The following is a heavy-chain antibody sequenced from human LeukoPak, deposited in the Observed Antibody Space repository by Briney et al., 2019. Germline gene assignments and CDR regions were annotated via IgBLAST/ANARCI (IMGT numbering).Heavy chain of an antibody. V-gene: IGHV1-69*13. Sequence: SVKVSCKASGGTFSSYAISWVRQAPGQGLEWMGGIIPIFGTANYAQKFQGRVTITADESTSTAYMELSSLRSEDTAVYYCAVYGSGSYYNEGLYYFDYWGQGTLVTVSS. D-gene: IGHD3-10*01. CDR1: GGTFSSYA. CDR2: IIPIFGTA. CDR3: AVYGSGSYYNEGLYYFDY. J-gene: IGHJ4*02.